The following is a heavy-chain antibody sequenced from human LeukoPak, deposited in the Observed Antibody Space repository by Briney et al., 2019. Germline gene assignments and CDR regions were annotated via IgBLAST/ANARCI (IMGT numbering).Heavy chain of an antibody. Sequence: PGGSLRLSCAASGFTFSSYSMNWVRQAPGKGLEWVSSISSSSSYIYYADSVKGRFTISRDNAKNSLYLQMNSLRAEDTAVYYCARDCTVAGTGWFDPWGQGTLVTVSS. CDR1: GFTFSSYS. J-gene: IGHJ5*02. V-gene: IGHV3-21*01. D-gene: IGHD6-19*01. CDR3: ARDCTVAGTGWFDP. CDR2: ISSSSSYI.